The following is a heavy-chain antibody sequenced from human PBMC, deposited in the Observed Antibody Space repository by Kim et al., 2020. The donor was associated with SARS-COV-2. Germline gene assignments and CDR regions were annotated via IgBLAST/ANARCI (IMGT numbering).Heavy chain of an antibody. J-gene: IGHJ4*02. Sequence: GGSLRLSCAASGFTFSSYGMHWVRQAPGKGLEWVAVIWYDGSNKYYADSVKGRFTISRDNSKNTLYLQMNSLRAEDTAVYYCAREESGSHTPAPDYWGQGTLVTVSS. CDR3: AREESGSHTPAPDY. CDR1: GFTFSSYG. V-gene: IGHV3-33*01. CDR2: IWYDGSNK. D-gene: IGHD3-3*01.